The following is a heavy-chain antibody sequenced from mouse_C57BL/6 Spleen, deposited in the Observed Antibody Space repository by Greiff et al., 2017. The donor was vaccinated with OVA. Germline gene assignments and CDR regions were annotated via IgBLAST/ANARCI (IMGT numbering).Heavy chain of an antibody. CDR3: ARQPDGYYGAY. Sequence: EVKLQESGPELVKPGASVKIPCKASGYTFTDYNMDWVKQSHGKSLEWIGDINPNNGGTIYNQKFKGKATLTVDKSSSTAYMELRSLTSEDTAVYYCARQPDGYYGAYWGQGTLVTVSA. CDR2: INPNNGGT. D-gene: IGHD2-3*01. V-gene: IGHV1-18*01. CDR1: GYTFTDYN. J-gene: IGHJ3*01.